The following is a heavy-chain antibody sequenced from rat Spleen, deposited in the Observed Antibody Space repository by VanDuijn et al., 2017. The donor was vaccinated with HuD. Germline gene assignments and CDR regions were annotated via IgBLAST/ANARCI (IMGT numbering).Heavy chain of an antibody. CDR1: GFIFSDYA. CDR2: ISYDGSST. CDR3: ASRTGNWFAY. Sequence: EVQLVESGGGLVRPGRSLKLSCAGSGFIFSDYAMAWVRQAPKKGLEWVATISYDGSSTYYRDSVKGRFTISRNNAKSTLNLQMDSLKSEDTATYYCASRTGNWFAYWGQGTLVTVSS. J-gene: IGHJ3*01. D-gene: IGHD5-1*01. V-gene: IGHV5-29*01.